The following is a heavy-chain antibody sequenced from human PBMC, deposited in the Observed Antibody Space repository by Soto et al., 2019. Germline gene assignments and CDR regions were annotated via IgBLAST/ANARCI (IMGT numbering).Heavy chain of an antibody. J-gene: IGHJ4*02. D-gene: IGHD3-22*01. CDR3: ARDPRAYYYDSSGSSFDY. V-gene: IGHV5-51*01. CDR1: GYSFTSYW. Sequence: PGESLKISCKGSGYSFTSYWIGWVRQMPGKGLEWMGIIYPGDSDTRYSPSFQGQVTISADKSISTAYLQWSSLKASDTAMYYCARDPRAYYYDSSGSSFDYWGQGTLVTVSS. CDR2: IYPGDSDT.